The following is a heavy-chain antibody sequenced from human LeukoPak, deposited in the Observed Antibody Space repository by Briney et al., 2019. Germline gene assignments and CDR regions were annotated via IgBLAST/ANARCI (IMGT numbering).Heavy chain of an antibody. Sequence: SETLSLTCTVSGGSISSYYWSWVRQPAGKGLEWIGRIYTSGSTNYNPSLKSRVTMSVDTSKNQFSLKLSSVTAADTAVYYCARHALRFLEWNWFDPWGQGTLVTVSS. CDR1: GGSISSYY. V-gene: IGHV4-4*07. CDR3: ARHALRFLEWNWFDP. D-gene: IGHD3-3*01. CDR2: IYTSGST. J-gene: IGHJ5*02.